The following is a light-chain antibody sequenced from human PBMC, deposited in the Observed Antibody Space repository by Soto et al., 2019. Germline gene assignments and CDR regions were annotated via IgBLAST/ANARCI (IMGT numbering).Light chain of an antibody. V-gene: IGKV3D-20*02. CDR3: QQRSSWPLT. Sequence: EIVLTQSPGTLSLSPGERATLSCRASQSVSSNYLAWYRQKPGQAPRLLIYGASSRATGIPDRFSGSGSGTDFTLTISSLEPEDFAVYYCQQRSSWPLTFGGGTKVDIK. CDR2: GAS. CDR1: QSVSSNY. J-gene: IGKJ4*01.